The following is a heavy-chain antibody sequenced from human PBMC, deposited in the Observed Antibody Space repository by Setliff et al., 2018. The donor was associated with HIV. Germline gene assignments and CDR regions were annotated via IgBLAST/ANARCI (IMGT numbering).Heavy chain of an antibody. J-gene: IGHJ5*02. D-gene: IGHD2-15*01. CDR2: IYHSGIP. V-gene: IGHV4-38-2*01. Sequence: SETLSLTCAVSGYSISIGYYWGWIRQPPGKGLEWIGNIYHSGIPTYNPSLEGRITMSVDRSKNQFSLRLTSVTAADTAMYYCARVSRLHPFDPWGQGTLVTV. CDR1: GYSISIGYY. CDR3: ARVSRLHPFDP.